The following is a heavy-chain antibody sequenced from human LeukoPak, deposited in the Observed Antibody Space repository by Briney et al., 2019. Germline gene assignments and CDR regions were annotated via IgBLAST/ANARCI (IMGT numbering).Heavy chain of an antibody. CDR2: MYHSGNS. CDR1: GVSVGSAGYY. D-gene: IGHD1-26*01. CDR3: ARSQSQSGSYRYYFAY. V-gene: IGHV4-61*08. Sequence: KPSETLSLTCTVSGVSVGSAGYYWTWIRQPPGKGLEWIGYMYHSGNSNYNPFLKSRVTMSLDPSKNRFSLKLSSVTAADTAVYYCARSQSQSGSYRYYFAYWGQGTLVTVSS. J-gene: IGHJ4*02.